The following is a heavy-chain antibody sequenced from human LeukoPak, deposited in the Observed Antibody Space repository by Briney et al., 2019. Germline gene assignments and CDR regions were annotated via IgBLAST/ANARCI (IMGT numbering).Heavy chain of an antibody. CDR3: ARSYSSSWSGFDP. Sequence: GGSLKISCKGSGYSFTSYWIGWVRQMPGKGLEWMGIIYPGDSDTRYSPPFQGQVPISADKSISPAYLQWSSRKASETAIYYCARSYSSSWSGFDPWGQGTLVTVSS. CDR2: IYPGDSDT. V-gene: IGHV5-51*01. CDR1: GYSFTSYW. J-gene: IGHJ5*02. D-gene: IGHD6-13*01.